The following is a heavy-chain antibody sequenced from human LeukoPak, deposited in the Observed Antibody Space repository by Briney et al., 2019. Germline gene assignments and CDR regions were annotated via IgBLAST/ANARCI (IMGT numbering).Heavy chain of an antibody. CDR3: ARASGKGWFDP. CDR1: GGSISSGGYY. CDR2: IYHSGST. V-gene: IGHV4-30-2*01. D-gene: IGHD1-26*01. J-gene: IGHJ5*02. Sequence: SETLSLTCTVSGGSISSGGYYWSWIRQPPGKGLEWIGYIYHSGSTYYNPSLKSRVTISVDRSKNQFSLKLSSVTAADTAVYYCARASGKGWFDPWGQGTLVTVSS.